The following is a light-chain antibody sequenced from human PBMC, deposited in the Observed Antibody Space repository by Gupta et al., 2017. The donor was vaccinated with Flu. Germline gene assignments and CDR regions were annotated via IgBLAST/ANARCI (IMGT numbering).Light chain of an antibody. CDR1: QSVSSY. CDR2: DAS. J-gene: IGKJ2*01. Sequence: RATPSCRASQSVSSYLAWYQQKPGQAPRLLIYDASNRATGIPARFSGSGSGTDFTLTISSLEPEDFAVYYCQQRSNWPPMYTFGQGTKLEIK. V-gene: IGKV3-11*01. CDR3: QQRSNWPPMYT.